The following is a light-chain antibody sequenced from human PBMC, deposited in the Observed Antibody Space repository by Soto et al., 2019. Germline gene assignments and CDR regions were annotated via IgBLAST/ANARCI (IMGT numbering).Light chain of an antibody. CDR3: SSYTSSSTRV. J-gene: IGLJ1*01. CDR2: EVS. CDR1: SSDVGCYNF. V-gene: IGLV2-14*01. Sequence: QSALTQPASVSGSPGQSITISCTGTSSDVGCYNFVSWYQQHPGKVPKLLIYEVSDRPSGVSNRFSGSKSGNTASLTISGLQAEDEGDYYCSSYTSSSTRVFGTGTKVTVL.